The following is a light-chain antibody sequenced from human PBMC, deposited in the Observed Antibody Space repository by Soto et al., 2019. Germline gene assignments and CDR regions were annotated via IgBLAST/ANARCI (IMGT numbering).Light chain of an antibody. Sequence: EIVLTPSPGTLSLSPGESATLSCRASQSVSSNYLGWYQQRPGQAPRLLIYGVSSRATGIPDRFSGSGSGTDFTLTISRLEPEDFAVYYCQQYGSSPITFGQGTRLEIK. J-gene: IGKJ5*01. CDR3: QQYGSSPIT. CDR1: QSVSSNY. V-gene: IGKV3-20*01. CDR2: GVS.